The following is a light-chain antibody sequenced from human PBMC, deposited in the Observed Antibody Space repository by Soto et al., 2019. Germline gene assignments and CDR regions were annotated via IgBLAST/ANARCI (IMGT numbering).Light chain of an antibody. CDR3: QQRTNWPWT. V-gene: IGKV3-11*01. J-gene: IGKJ1*01. CDR2: DAS. CDR1: QSVRSY. Sequence: EIVLTQSPATLSLSPGERATLSCRASQSVRSYLVWYQQKPGQAPRLLIYDASNRATGIPARFSGSGSGTDFTLTIRSLEPEDLAVYYCQQRTNWPWTFGQGTKVEIK.